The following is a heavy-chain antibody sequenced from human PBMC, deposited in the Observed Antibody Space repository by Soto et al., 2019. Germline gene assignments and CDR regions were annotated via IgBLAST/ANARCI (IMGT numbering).Heavy chain of an antibody. Sequence: GASVKVSCKASGYTFTSYDINWVRQATGQGLEWMGWMNPNSGNTGYAQKFQGRVTMTRNTSISTAYMELSSLRSEDTAVYYCARSRGYDFWSGYLYYYYYGMGVWGQGTTVTVSS. D-gene: IGHD3-3*01. J-gene: IGHJ6*02. CDR2: MNPNSGNT. CDR3: ARSRGYDFWSGYLYYYYYGMGV. CDR1: GYTFTSYD. V-gene: IGHV1-8*01.